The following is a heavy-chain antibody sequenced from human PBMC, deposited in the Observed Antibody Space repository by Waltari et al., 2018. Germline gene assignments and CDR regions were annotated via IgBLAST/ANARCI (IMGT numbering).Heavy chain of an antibody. Sequence: QVQLQESGPGLVKPSETLSLTCTVSGGSISSYYWSWIRQPAGKGLEWIGRIYTSGRTNYNPSLKSRVTMSVDTSKNQFSLKLSSVTAADTAVYYCAREIVATIRRGYFDYWGQGTLVTVSS. J-gene: IGHJ4*02. CDR3: AREIVATIRRGYFDY. CDR2: IYTSGRT. V-gene: IGHV4-4*07. D-gene: IGHD5-12*01. CDR1: GGSISSYY.